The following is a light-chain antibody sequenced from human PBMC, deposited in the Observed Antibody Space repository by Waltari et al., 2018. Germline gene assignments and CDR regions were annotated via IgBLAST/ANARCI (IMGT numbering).Light chain of an antibody. CDR3: QVWDSSTLVV. J-gene: IGLJ2*01. CDR2: RDS. Sequence: SYELTQPLSVSVALGQTARITCGGNNIGSKNGHWYQQKPGQAPVLVIYRDSNRPSGIPERFYGSNSRNTATLTISRAQAGDEADYYCQVWDSSTLVVFGGGTKLTVL. V-gene: IGLV3-9*01. CDR1: NIGSKN.